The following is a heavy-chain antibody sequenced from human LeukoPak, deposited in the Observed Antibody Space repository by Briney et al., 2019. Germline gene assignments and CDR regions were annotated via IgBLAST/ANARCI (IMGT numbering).Heavy chain of an antibody. D-gene: IGHD2-21*01. CDR3: ATPYCGTISCLDVFDV. V-gene: IGHV4-31*03. Sequence: SEALSLTCTVSGVSISSDKYYWSWIRQRPGKGLEWIGYMYYSGSTSYNPSLKGRASISIDGPKNQFSLRLTSVTAADTAVYYCATPYCGTISCLDVFDVWGQGTTVSVSS. CDR1: GVSISSDKYY. CDR2: MYYSGST. J-gene: IGHJ3*01.